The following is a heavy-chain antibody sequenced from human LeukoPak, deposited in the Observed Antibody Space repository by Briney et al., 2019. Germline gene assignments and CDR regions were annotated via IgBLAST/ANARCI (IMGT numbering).Heavy chain of an antibody. Sequence: GGSLRLSCAASGFTFSSYEMNWVRQAPGKGLEWVSYIRSSGSTIYYADSVKGRFTISRDNAKNSLYLQMNSLRAEDTAVYYCARGGGGNSIRTYYYYYYMDVWGKGTTVTISS. D-gene: IGHD4-23*01. CDR1: GFTFSSYE. V-gene: IGHV3-48*03. CDR3: ARGGGGNSIRTYYYYYYMDV. CDR2: IRSSGSTI. J-gene: IGHJ6*03.